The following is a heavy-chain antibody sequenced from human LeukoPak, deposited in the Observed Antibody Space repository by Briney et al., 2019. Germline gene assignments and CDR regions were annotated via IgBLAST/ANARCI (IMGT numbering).Heavy chain of an antibody. Sequence: QPGGSLRLSCAASGFTFSSYWMHWVRQAPGKGLVWVSRINSDGSSTSYADSVKGRFTISRDNAKNSLYLQMNSLRAEDTAVYYCARVRVYDSSGYYYYFDYWGQGTLVTVSS. D-gene: IGHD3-22*01. CDR2: INSDGSST. CDR3: ARVRVYDSSGYYYYFDY. J-gene: IGHJ4*02. CDR1: GFTFSSYW. V-gene: IGHV3-74*01.